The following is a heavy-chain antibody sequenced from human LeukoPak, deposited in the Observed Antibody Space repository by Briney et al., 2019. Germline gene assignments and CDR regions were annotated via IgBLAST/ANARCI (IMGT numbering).Heavy chain of an antibody. V-gene: IGHV1-2*02. J-gene: IGHJ4*02. D-gene: IGHD2-2*01. CDR2: INPNSGGT. Sequence: GASVKVSCKVSGYTLTELSMHWVRQAPGKGLEWMGWINPNSGGTNYAQKFQGRVTMTRDTSISTAYMELSRLRSDDTAVYYCAREGEYQLLWNYWGQGTLVTVSS. CDR1: GYTLTELS. CDR3: AREGEYQLLWNY.